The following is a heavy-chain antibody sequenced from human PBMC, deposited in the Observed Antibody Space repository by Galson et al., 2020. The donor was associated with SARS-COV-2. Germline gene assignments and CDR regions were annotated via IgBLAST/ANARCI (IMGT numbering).Heavy chain of an antibody. J-gene: IGHJ4*02. Sequence: SETLSLTCTVSGASSSSTSSYYSGWIRQPPGTGLEWLGSIYNSGGTHYNPSLTSRVTISIDPSANQFSLKVRSVTAADTAVYYCARYASATYFDSWGQGTLVTVSS. CDR2: IYNSGGT. CDR1: GASSSSTSSYY. D-gene: IGHD2-15*01. CDR3: ARYASATYFDS. V-gene: IGHV4-39*07.